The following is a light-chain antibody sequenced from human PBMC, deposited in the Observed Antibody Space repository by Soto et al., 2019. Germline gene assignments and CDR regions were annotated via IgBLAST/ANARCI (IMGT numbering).Light chain of an antibody. CDR2: DVS. V-gene: IGLV2-14*03. CDR1: SSDVGAFNY. J-gene: IGLJ1*01. Sequence: QSVLNQPASVSGSPGQSIAISCTGTSSDVGAFNYVSWYQQHPGKAPKFMIFDVSSRPSGVSDRFSGSKSGNTASLTISGLQTEDEADYYCASYTTSSTYVFGTGTKVTVL. CDR3: ASYTTSSTYV.